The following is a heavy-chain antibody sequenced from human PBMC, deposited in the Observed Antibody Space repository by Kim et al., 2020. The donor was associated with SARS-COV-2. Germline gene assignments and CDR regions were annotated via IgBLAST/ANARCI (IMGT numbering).Heavy chain of an antibody. CDR3: ATWFGELFDY. CDR2: IYYSGST. Sequence: SETLSLTCTVSGGSISSSSYYWGWIRQPPGKGLEWIGSIYYSGSTYYNPSLKSRVTISVDTSKNQFSLKLSSVTAADTAVYYCATWFGELFDYWGQGTLVTVSS. D-gene: IGHD3-10*01. CDR1: GGSISSSSYY. J-gene: IGHJ4*02. V-gene: IGHV4-39*01.